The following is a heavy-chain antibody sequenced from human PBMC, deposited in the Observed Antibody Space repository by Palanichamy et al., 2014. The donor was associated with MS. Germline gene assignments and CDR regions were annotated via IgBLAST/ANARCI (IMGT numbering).Heavy chain of an antibody. J-gene: IGHJ5*02. CDR2: IYYTGST. D-gene: IGHD2-8*01. CDR1: GGSISSSGHH. V-gene: IGHV4-39*01. Sequence: QLQLQESGPGLVKPSETLSLTCTVSGGSISSSGHHWAWIRQPPGKGLEWIGHIYYTGSTHYNPSLKSRVTTSVDTSKNQFSLKLSSLTAADTALYYCATFDCTSGTCFLDPRGQGTLVTVSS. CDR3: ATFDCTSGTCFLDP.